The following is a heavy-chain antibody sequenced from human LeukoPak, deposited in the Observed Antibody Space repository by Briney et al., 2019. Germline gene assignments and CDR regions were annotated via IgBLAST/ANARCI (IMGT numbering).Heavy chain of an antibody. CDR3: AKEGDRSSTSCYIDY. CDR2: ISWNSGSI. V-gene: IGHV3-9*03. Sequence: GGSLRLSCAASGFTFDDYAMHWVRQAPGKGLEWVSGISWNSGSIGYADSVKGRFTISRDNAKNYLYLQMNSLRAEDMALYYCAKEGDRSSTSCYIDYWGQGTLVTVSS. J-gene: IGHJ4*02. D-gene: IGHD2-2*02. CDR1: GFTFDDYA.